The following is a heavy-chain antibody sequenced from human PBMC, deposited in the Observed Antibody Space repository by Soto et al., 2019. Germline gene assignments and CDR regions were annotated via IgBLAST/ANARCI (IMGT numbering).Heavy chain of an antibody. D-gene: IGHD3-3*01. CDR1: GGSISSSNW. CDR2: IYHSGST. V-gene: IGHV4-4*02. Sequence: SETLSLTCAVSGGSISSSNWWSWVRQPPGKGLEWIGEIYHSGSTNYNPSLKSRVTISVDKSKNQFSLKLSSVTAADTAVYYCATRITVFGLLIPPFDPWGQGTQVTVSS. CDR3: ATRITVFGLLIPPFDP. J-gene: IGHJ5*02.